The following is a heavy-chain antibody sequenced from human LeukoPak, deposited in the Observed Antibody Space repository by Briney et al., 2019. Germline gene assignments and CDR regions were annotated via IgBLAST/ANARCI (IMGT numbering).Heavy chain of an antibody. D-gene: IGHD4-17*01. V-gene: IGHV1-18*01. CDR2: ISAYNGHT. CDR1: GYSFANFG. Sequence: ASVKVSCEASGYSFANFGISWVRQAPGQGLEWMGWISAYNGHTKYAQNLQGRLTMTTDTSTSTAYMELRSLRSDDTAVYYCARDLGYGDYGYWGRGTLVTVSS. CDR3: ARDLGYGDYGY. J-gene: IGHJ4*02.